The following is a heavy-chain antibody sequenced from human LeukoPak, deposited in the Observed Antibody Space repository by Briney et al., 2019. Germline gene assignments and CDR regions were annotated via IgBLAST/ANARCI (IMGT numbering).Heavy chain of an antibody. Sequence: SETLSLTCTVSGGSISSYYWSWIRQPPGEGLEWIGYIYYSGSTNYNPSLKSRVTISVDTSKNQFSLKLSSVTAADTAVYYCARDHSGTNYVMDWGQGTLVTVSS. D-gene: IGHD4/OR15-4a*01. CDR2: IYYSGST. CDR3: ARDHSGTNYVMD. V-gene: IGHV4-59*01. J-gene: IGHJ4*02. CDR1: GGSISSYY.